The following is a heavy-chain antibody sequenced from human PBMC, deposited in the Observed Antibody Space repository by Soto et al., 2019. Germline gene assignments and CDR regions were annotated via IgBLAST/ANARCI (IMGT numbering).Heavy chain of an antibody. CDR2: IYYSGST. D-gene: IGHD5-12*01. CDR3: ARLGRDGYNYGLDY. CDR1: GGSISSSSYY. V-gene: IGHV4-39*01. Sequence: SETLSLTCTVSGGSISSSSYYWGWIRQPPGKGLEWIGSIYYSGSTYYNPSLKSRVTISVDTSKSQFSLKLSSVTAADTAVYYCARLGRDGYNYGLDYWGQGTLVTVSS. J-gene: IGHJ4*02.